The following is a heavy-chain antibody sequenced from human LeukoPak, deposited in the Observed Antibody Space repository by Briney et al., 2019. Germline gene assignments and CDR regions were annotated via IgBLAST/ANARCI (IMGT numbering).Heavy chain of an antibody. CDR2: IRYDGSNK. CDR1: GFTFSSYG. J-gene: IGHJ4*02. V-gene: IGHV3-30*02. CDR3: AKEKRGYSYGHTPFDY. Sequence: GGSLRLSCAASGFTFSSYGMHWVRQAPGKGLEWVAFIRYDGSNKYYADSVKGRFTISRDNSKNTLYLQMSSLRAEDTAVYYCAKEKRGYSYGHTPFDYWGQGTLVTVSS. D-gene: IGHD5-18*01.